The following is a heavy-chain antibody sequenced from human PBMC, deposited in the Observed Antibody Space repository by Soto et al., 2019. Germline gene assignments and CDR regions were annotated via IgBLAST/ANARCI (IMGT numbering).Heavy chain of an antibody. CDR1: GGSISSYY. CDR3: ARDSSGYDWLDY. V-gene: IGHV4-59*01. Sequence: ASETLSLTCTVSGGSISSYYWSWIRQPPGKGLEWIGYIYYSGSTNYNPSLKSRVTISVDTSKNQFSLKLSSVTAADTAVYYCARDSSGYDWLDYWGQGTLVTVSS. D-gene: IGHD5-12*01. J-gene: IGHJ4*02. CDR2: IYYSGST.